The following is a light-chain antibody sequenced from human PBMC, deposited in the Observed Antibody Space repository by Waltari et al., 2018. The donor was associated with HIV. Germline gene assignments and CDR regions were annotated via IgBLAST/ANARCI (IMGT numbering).Light chain of an antibody. CDR3: QQYDTSPPYT. CDR1: QSVTNNY. J-gene: IGKJ2*01. Sequence: DIVLTQSPGTLSLSPGGRATLSCRASQSVTNNYLAWFQHKPGQAPRLLIYGATSRATGIPDRFSGGGSWTDFTLTISRVQPEDFAVYYCQQYDTSPPYTFGRGTKLDIK. V-gene: IGKV3-20*01. CDR2: GAT.